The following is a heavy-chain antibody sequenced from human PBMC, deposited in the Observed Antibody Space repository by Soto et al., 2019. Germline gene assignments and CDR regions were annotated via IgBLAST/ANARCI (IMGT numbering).Heavy chain of an antibody. CDR2: ISHSGST. D-gene: IGHD6-6*01. Sequence: SETLSLTCAVYGGSFSGYYWSCIRQPPGKGLEWIGEISHSGSTNYNPSLKSRVTISVDTSKNQFSLKLSYVTAADTAVYYCARGRRKLVRAGNWFDPWGQGNLVT. J-gene: IGHJ5*02. V-gene: IGHV4-34*01. CDR3: ARGRRKLVRAGNWFDP. CDR1: GGSFSGYY.